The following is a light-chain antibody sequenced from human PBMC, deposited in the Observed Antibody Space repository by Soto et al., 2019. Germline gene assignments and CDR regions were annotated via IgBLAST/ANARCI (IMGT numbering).Light chain of an antibody. V-gene: IGKV3-20*01. CDR2: GAS. CDR3: QQYGSSQT. J-gene: IGKJ1*01. CDR1: QSVSSSY. Sequence: EIVLTQSPATLSVSLGDRATLSCRASQSVSSSYLAWYQQKPGQAPRLLIYGASSRATGIPDRFSGSGSGTDFTLTISRLEPEDFAVYYCQQYGSSQTFGQGTKVDIK.